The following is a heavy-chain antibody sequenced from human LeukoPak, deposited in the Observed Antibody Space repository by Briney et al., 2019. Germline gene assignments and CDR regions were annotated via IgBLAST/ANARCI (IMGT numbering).Heavy chain of an antibody. CDR3: ARDQWRTTVTTRLNYYYYGMDV. D-gene: IGHD4-17*01. Sequence: RPGGSLRLSCAASGFTFSNAWMNWVRQAPGKGLEWVANIKQDGSEKYYVDSVKGRFTISRDNAKNSLYLQMNSLRAEDTAVYYCARDQWRTTVTTRLNYYYYGMDVWGQGTTVTVSS. CDR2: IKQDGSEK. CDR1: GFTFSNAW. V-gene: IGHV3-7*01. J-gene: IGHJ6*02.